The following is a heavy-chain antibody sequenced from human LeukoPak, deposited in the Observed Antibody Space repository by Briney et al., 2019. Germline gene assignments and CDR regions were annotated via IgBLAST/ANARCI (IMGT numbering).Heavy chain of an antibody. CDR2: IYYSGST. D-gene: IGHD3-3*01. CDR1: GDSVISGLYY. J-gene: IGHJ4*02. Sequence: SETLSLTCTVSGDSVISGLYYWTWVRQPPGKGLEWIGYIYYSGSTTYSPSLKSRVTISIDTSKNQFSLNLKSVTAADTAVYFCARGKYYGDSDYWGQGTLVTVSS. CDR3: ARGKYYGDSDY. V-gene: IGHV4-61*01.